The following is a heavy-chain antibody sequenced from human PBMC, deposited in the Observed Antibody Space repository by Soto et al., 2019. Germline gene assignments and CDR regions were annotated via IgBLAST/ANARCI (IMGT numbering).Heavy chain of an antibody. CDR2: IRSYNNST. V-gene: IGHV1-18*01. D-gene: IGHD2-8*01. CDR1: GYTFTSYG. CDR3: AGHGNGHDF. Sequence: ASVKVSCKASGYTFTSYGVNWVRQAPGQGLEWMGWIRSYNNSTNYAQKLQGRVTMTTDTSTNTAYMELRSLRSDDTAVYYCAGHGNGHDFWARGPLVTVSS. J-gene: IGHJ4*02.